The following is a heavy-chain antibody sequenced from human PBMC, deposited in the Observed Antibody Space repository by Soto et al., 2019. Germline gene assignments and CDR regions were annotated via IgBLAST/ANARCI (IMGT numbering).Heavy chain of an antibody. Sequence: SETLSLTCAVYGGSFSGYYWSWIRQPPGKGLEWIGEINHSGSTNYNPPLKSRVTISVDTSKNQFSLKLSSVTAADTAVYYCARVEQWLVLFDYWGQGTLVTVSS. CDR3: ARVEQWLVLFDY. D-gene: IGHD6-19*01. J-gene: IGHJ4*02. CDR1: GGSFSGYY. CDR2: INHSGST. V-gene: IGHV4-34*01.